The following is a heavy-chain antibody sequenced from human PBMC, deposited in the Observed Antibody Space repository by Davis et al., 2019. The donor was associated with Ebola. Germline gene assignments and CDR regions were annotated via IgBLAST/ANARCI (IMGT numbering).Heavy chain of an antibody. CDR3: AKDIMFGMVRGGPSLGMDV. J-gene: IGHJ6*02. Sequence: PGGSLRLSCAASGFTFSSYWMSWVRQAPGKGLEWVANIKQDGSEKYYVDSVKGRFTISRDNAKNSLYLQMNSLRAEDTALYYCAKDIMFGMVRGGPSLGMDVWGQGTTVTVSS. CDR1: GFTFSSYW. D-gene: IGHD3-10*01. V-gene: IGHV3-7*03. CDR2: IKQDGSEK.